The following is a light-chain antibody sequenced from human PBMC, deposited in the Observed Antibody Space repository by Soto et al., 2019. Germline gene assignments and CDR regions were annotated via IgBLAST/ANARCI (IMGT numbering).Light chain of an antibody. V-gene: IGKV1-5*01. CDR2: DAS. Sequence: DIQMTQSPSTLSAFVGDTVTITCRASQSISHWLAWYQQRPGRAPQLLIYDASSLESGVPSRFSGSGSGTEFTLTISSLQPADFATYYCQQYSAYPYTFGQGTKLEIK. J-gene: IGKJ2*01. CDR3: QQYSAYPYT. CDR1: QSISHW.